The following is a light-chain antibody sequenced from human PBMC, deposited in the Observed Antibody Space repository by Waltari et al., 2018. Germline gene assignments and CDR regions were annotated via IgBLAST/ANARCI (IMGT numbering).Light chain of an antibody. CDR1: SSDVGSYNY. J-gene: IGLJ3*02. CDR3: CSYAGSYTWV. CDR2: DVS. Sequence: QSALTQPRSVSGSPGQSVTISCTGTSSDVGSYNYVSWYPQHPGKAPKLMIYDVSKRPSGVPDRFSGSKSGTTASLTISGLQAEDEADYYCCSYAGSYTWVFGGGTKLTVL. V-gene: IGLV2-11*01.